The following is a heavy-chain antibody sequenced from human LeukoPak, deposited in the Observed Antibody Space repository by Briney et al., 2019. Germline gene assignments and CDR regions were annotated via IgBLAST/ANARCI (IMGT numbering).Heavy chain of an antibody. CDR1: GYSFSSYW. CDR2: TDPRDSDT. V-gene: IGHV5-51*01. Sequence: GESLKISCKGSGYSFSSYWIGWVRQMPGKGLEWMGITDPRDSDTRYSPSFRGQVTISAAKSINTAYLQWSSLKASDTAIYYCARRQYQLNKPPFDYWGQGTQVTVSS. CDR3: ARRQYQLNKPPFDY. J-gene: IGHJ4*02. D-gene: IGHD2-2*01.